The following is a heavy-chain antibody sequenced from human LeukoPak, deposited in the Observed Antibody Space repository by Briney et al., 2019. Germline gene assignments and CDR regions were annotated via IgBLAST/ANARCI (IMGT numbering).Heavy chain of an antibody. Sequence: SQTLSLTCTVSGGSISSGGHYWSWIRQHPGKGLEWIGYIYYSGSTYYNPSLKSRVTISVDTSKNQFSLKLSSVTAADTAVYYCARAHRDIVVVPAAPADWFDPWGQGTLVTVSS. CDR3: ARAHRDIVVVPAAPADWFDP. CDR2: IYYSGST. CDR1: GGSISSGGHY. D-gene: IGHD2-2*01. J-gene: IGHJ5*02. V-gene: IGHV4-31*03.